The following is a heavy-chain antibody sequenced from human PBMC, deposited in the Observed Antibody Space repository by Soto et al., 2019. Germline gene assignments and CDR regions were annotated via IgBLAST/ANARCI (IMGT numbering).Heavy chain of an antibody. CDR1: GYTFSTYG. J-gene: IGHJ6*02. Sequence: ASVKVSCKASGYTFSTYGISWVRQAPGQGLEWMGWISPYNGTTKYAEKFQGEMTMTTDTATSTAYMDLRSLRSDDTAVYYCARDGERDTGLNFYYYLHGMDAWGQGTRVTVSS. CDR3: ARDGERDTGLNFYYYLHGMDA. CDR2: ISPYNGTT. V-gene: IGHV1-18*04. D-gene: IGHD1-1*01.